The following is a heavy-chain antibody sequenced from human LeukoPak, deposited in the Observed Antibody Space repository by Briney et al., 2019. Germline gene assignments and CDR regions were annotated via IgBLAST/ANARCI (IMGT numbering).Heavy chain of an antibody. V-gene: IGHV3-23*01. CDR2: ISGSGGST. CDR3: AMATKHFYYYYGMDV. Sequence: GGSLRLSCAASGFTFSSYAMSWVRQAPGKGLEWVSAISGSGGSTYYADPVKGRFTISRDNSKNTLYLQMNSLRAEDTAVYYCAMATKHFYYYYGMDVWGQGTTVTVSS. J-gene: IGHJ6*02. CDR1: GFTFSSYA.